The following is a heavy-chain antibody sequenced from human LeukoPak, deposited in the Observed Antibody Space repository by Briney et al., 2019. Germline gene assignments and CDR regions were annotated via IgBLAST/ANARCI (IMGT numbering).Heavy chain of an antibody. V-gene: IGHV3-23*01. J-gene: IGHJ4*02. CDR2: ISGSGGST. CDR3: AKVLGFGWLLSFDY. D-gene: IGHD3-9*01. CDR1: GFTCNSYA. Sequence: GGSLRLSCAASGFTCNSYAMSWVRQAPGKGLEWVSAISGSGGSTYYADSVKGRFTISRDNSKNTLYLQMNSLRAGDTAVYYSAKVLGFGWLLSFDYWGQGTLVTVSS.